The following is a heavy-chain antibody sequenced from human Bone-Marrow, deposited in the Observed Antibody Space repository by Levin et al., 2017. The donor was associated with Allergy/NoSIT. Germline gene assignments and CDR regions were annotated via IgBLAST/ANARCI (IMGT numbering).Heavy chain of an antibody. CDR2: LFYSGSI. V-gene: IGHV4-39*01. CDR1: GGSLDTTTYY. J-gene: IGHJ3*02. CDR3: TRLKRLHVGVPRYGFDI. D-gene: IGHD3-3*01. Sequence: GSLRLSCTVSGGSLDTTTYYWGWVRQTPGKGLEWIGSLFYSGSIYYNPSLKSRVTISMDTSKSQFSLTFRSVTATDTALYYCTRLKRLHVGVPRYGFDIWGQGTMVTVSS.